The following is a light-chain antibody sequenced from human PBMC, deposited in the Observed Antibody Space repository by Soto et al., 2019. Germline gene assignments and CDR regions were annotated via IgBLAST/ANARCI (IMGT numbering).Light chain of an antibody. Sequence: DIQMKQKTSSLSASVGDRVAITCQASQNINNYLNWYQQKPVRAPKLLIYDAYNLEAGVHSRFRGSGSGTDFTFTISRLQPEDIATYYCEQYENLPTFAHRTRLEIK. CDR1: QNINNY. CDR2: DAY. V-gene: IGKV1-33*01. CDR3: EQYENLPT. J-gene: IGKJ5*01.